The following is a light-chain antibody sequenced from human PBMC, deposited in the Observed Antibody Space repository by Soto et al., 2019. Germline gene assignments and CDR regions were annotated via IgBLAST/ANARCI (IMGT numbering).Light chain of an antibody. CDR2: DAS. Sequence: DIQMTQSLSTRSASVGDKFTITSRASQSFSSWLAWYQQKPGKAPKLLIYDASSLESGVPSRFSGSGSGTEFTLTISSLQPDDFATYYCQQYNSYSGTFGQGTKVEIK. J-gene: IGKJ1*01. CDR1: QSFSSW. CDR3: QQYNSYSGT. V-gene: IGKV1-5*01.